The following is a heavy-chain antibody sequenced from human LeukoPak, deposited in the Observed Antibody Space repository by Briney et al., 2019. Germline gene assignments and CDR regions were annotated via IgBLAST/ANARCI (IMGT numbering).Heavy chain of an antibody. V-gene: IGHV3-30*18. CDR2: VSYDGSKK. CDR1: GFTFSSYG. D-gene: IGHD5-12*01. CDR3: AKDVKFSWPFYFDY. J-gene: IGHJ4*02. Sequence: GGSLRLSCAASGFTFSSYGMHWVRQAPGKGLEWLAFVSYDGSKKYYSDSVKGRFTISRDNSKNTLFLQMNSLRAEDTAVYSCAKDVKFSWPFYFDYWGQGILVTVSS.